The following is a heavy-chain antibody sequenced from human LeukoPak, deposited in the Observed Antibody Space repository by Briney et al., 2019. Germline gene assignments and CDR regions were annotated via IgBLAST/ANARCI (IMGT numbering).Heavy chain of an antibody. CDR2: IFGSGGSP. CDR1: GFTFGSHA. Sequence: GGSLRLSREASGFTFGSHAMYWVRQAPGKGLEWVAGIFGSGGSPHYADSVKGRFTISRDNPRNTVYLQINSLRDDDTAVYYCGKTTVGYSSGQKPAWPVDFWGQGTLVTVSS. J-gene: IGHJ4*02. D-gene: IGHD5-18*01. V-gene: IGHV3-23*01. CDR3: GKTTVGYSSGQKPAWPVDF.